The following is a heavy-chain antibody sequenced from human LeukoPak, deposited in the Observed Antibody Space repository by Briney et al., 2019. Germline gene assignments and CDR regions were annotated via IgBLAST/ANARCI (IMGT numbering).Heavy chain of an antibody. CDR2: ISDSGGST. CDR3: ARCTASCYANAIDV. V-gene: IGHV3-23*01. D-gene: IGHD2-2*01. Sequence: GGSLRLSCAASGFTFSNYVMSWVRQAPGKGLEWVTGISDSGGSTYYADSVKGRFTISRDNSKNTLNVQMNSLRVEDTAVYYCARCTASCYANAIDVWGQGTLLTVSS. CDR1: GFTFSNYV. J-gene: IGHJ3*01.